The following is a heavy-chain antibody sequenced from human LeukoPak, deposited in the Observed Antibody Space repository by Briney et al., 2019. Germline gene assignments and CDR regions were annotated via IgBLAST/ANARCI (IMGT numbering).Heavy chain of an antibody. Sequence: GSVKDSCKASGYTFTSYGISWVRQAPGQGLEWMGWISAYNGNTHYAQKLQGRVTMTTDTSTSTVYMEQRSLRSDDTAVYYCARGSPPRRNYDSRGYYSYYFDYWGQGTLVTVSS. V-gene: IGHV1-18*01. D-gene: IGHD3-22*01. CDR2: ISAYNGNT. CDR3: ARGSPPRRNYDSRGYYSYYFDY. J-gene: IGHJ4*02. CDR1: GYTFTSYG.